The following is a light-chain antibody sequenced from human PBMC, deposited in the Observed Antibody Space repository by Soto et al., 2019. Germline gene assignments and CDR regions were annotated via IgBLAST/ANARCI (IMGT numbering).Light chain of an antibody. J-gene: IGKJ4*01. CDR3: QQLNGYVALT. V-gene: IGKV1-5*01. Sequence: DIQMTQSPSTLSGSVGDRVTITCRASQTISSWLAWYQQKPGKAPKLLIYAASTLQSGVPSRFSGSGSGTDFTLTISSLQTEDLATYYCQQLNGYVALTFGGGTKVDIK. CDR2: AAS. CDR1: QTISSW.